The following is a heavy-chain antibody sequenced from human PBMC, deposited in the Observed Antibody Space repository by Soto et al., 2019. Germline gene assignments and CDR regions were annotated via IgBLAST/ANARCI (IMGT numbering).Heavy chain of an antibody. J-gene: IGHJ4*02. Sequence: QVQLVQSGAEVKKPGSSVKVSCKASGGTFSSYAISWVRQAPGQGLEWMGGIIPIFGTANYAQKFQGRVTITADESTSTAYVELSSLRSVDTAVYYCAREYSSGWYDYYFDYWGQGTLVTVSS. CDR3: AREYSSGWYDYYFDY. CDR2: IIPIFGTA. D-gene: IGHD6-19*01. V-gene: IGHV1-69*01. CDR1: GGTFSSYA.